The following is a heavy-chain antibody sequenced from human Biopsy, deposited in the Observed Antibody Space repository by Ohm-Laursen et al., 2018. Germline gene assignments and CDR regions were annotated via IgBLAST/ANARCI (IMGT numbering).Heavy chain of an antibody. CDR1: GVSINGGRYY. J-gene: IGHJ6*02. D-gene: IGHD2-21*02. Sequence: TLSLTCAVSGVSINGGRYYWNWIRHHPGKGLEWIGNIFYSANTYYNPSLKSRVTISVDTSKNQFSLKLSSVTAADTAVYYCARGDCGGDCYWEDSYGLDVWGQGTTVTVSS. V-gene: IGHV4-31*11. CDR2: IFYSANT. CDR3: ARGDCGGDCYWEDSYGLDV.